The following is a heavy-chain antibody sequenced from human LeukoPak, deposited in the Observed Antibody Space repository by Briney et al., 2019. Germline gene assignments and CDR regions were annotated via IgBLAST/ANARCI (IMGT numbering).Heavy chain of an antibody. J-gene: IGHJ4*02. D-gene: IGHD3-22*01. V-gene: IGHV3-9*01. CDR3: AKALMYYYDSSGYFDY. CDR1: GFTFDDYA. Sequence: GGSLRLSCAASGFTFDDYAMHWVRQAPGKGLEWVLGISWNSGSIGYADSVKGRFTISRDNAKNSLYLQMNSLRAEDTALYYCAKALMYYYDSSGYFDYWGQGTLVTVSS. CDR2: ISWNSGSI.